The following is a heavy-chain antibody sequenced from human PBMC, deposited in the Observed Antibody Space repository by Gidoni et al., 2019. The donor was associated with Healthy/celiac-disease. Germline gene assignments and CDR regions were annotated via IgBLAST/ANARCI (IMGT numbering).Heavy chain of an antibody. J-gene: IGHJ3*02. CDR2: IYYSGST. D-gene: IGHD3-22*01. V-gene: IGHV4-59*01. Sequence: VKPTETLSLTCPVPVGSISSYYCSWIRQPPGQGLEWIGYIYYSGSTNYNPSLKSHVTISVDTSKNQFSLKLSSVAAADAAVYCCARGFLRDYYDSSGYYYDAFDIWGQGTMVTVSS. CDR3: ARGFLRDYYDSSGYYYDAFDI. CDR1: VGSISSYY.